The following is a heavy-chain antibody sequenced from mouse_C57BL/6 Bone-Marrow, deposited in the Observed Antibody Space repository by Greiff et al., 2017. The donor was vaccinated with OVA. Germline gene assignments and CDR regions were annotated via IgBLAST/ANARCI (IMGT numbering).Heavy chain of an antibody. CDR1: GFTFTDYY. Sequence: EVKVVESGGGLVQPGGSLSLSCAASGFTFTDYYMSWVRQPPGKALEWLGFIRNKANGYTTEYSASVKGRFTISRDNSQCILYLQMNALRAEDSATYYCARYERLRGFAYWGQGTLVTVSA. CDR2: IRNKANGYTT. J-gene: IGHJ3*01. V-gene: IGHV7-3*01. D-gene: IGHD2-4*01. CDR3: ARYERLRGFAY.